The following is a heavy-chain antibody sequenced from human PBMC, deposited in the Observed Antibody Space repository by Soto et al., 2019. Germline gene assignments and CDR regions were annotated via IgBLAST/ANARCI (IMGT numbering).Heavy chain of an antibody. D-gene: IGHD3-3*01. V-gene: IGHV1-46*01. J-gene: IGHJ6*02. CDR1: GYTFTSYY. Sequence: QVQLVQSGVEVKKPGASVKVSCKASGYTFTSYYMHWVRQAPGQGLEWMGIINPSGGSTSYAQKFQGRVTMTRDTSTSTVYMELSSLRSEDTAVYYCARDHKVTIFGVVIEDYYYYYGMDVWGQGTTVTVSS. CDR3: ARDHKVTIFGVVIEDYYYYYGMDV. CDR2: INPSGGST.